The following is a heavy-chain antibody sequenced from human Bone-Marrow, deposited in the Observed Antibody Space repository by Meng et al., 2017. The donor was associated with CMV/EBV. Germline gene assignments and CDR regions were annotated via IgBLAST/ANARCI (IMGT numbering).Heavy chain of an antibody. V-gene: IGHV1-2*02. CDR3: AREVTSSLRGLDP. J-gene: IGHJ5*02. Sequence: ASVKVSCKASGGTFSSYAISWVRQAPGQGLEWIGWINPKSGDTGFAEQFQGRVTGTRDTSISTVFMDLSRLRSDDTAVYYCAREVTSSLRGLDPWGQGTLVTVSS. CDR1: GGTFSSYA. D-gene: IGHD2/OR15-2a*01. CDR2: INPKSGDT.